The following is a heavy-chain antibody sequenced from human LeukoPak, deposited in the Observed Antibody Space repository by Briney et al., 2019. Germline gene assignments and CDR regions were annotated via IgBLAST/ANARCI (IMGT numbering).Heavy chain of an antibody. CDR1: GSTFSSYA. CDR3: ARDCRGGAYCGGDADAFDI. V-gene: IGHV3-30-3*01. Sequence: GGSLRLSCAASGSTFSSYAMHWVRQAPGKGLEWVAVISYDGSNKYYADYVKGRFTISRDNSKNTLYLQMNSLRAEDTAVYYCARDCRGGAYCGGDADAFDIWGQGTMVTVSS. J-gene: IGHJ3*02. D-gene: IGHD2-21*02. CDR2: ISYDGSNK.